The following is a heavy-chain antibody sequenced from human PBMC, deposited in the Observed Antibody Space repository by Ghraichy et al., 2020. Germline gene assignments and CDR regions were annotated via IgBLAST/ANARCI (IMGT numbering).Heavy chain of an antibody. Sequence: SVKVSCKVSGGTFSSYAISWVRQAPGQGLEWMGGIIPIFGTANYAQKFQGRVTITADESTSTAYMELSSLRSEDTAVYYCARGESKGSLDAFDIWGQGTMVTVSS. D-gene: IGHD2/OR15-2a*01. J-gene: IGHJ3*02. CDR2: IIPIFGTA. CDR3: ARGESKGSLDAFDI. V-gene: IGHV1-69*13. CDR1: GGTFSSYA.